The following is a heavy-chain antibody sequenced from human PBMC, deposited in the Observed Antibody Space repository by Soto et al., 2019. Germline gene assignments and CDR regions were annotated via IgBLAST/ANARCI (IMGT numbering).Heavy chain of an antibody. J-gene: IGHJ6*02. V-gene: IGHV4-30-4*02. Sequence: SETLSLTCTVSGGSISSGDYYWSWIRQPPGKGLEWIGYIYYSGSTYYNPSLKSRVTISVDTSKNQFSLKLSSVTAADTAVYYCAREWNYYYGMDVWGQGTTVTVSS. CDR2: IYYSGST. CDR3: AREWNYYYGMDV. CDR1: GGSISSGDYY.